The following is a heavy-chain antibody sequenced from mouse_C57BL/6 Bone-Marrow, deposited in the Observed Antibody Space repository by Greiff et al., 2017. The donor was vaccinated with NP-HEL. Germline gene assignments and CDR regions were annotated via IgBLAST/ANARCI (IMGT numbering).Heavy chain of an antibody. CDR1: GYTFTSYG. J-gene: IGHJ2*01. D-gene: IGHD1-1*01. CDR2: IYPRSGNT. Sequence: VQLQQSGAELARPGASVKLSCKASGYTFTSYGISWVKQRTGQGLEWIGEIYPRSGNTYYNEKFKGKATLTADKSSRTAYMELRSLTSEDSAVYFCARSGYYGSSCDYWGQGTTLTVSS. V-gene: IGHV1-81*01. CDR3: ARSGYYGSSCDY.